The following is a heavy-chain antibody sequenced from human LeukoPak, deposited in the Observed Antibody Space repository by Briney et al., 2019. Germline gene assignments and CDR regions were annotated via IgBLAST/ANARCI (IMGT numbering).Heavy chain of an antibody. Sequence: ASVKVSCKVSVYRLNELSMHWVRQAPGKGLEWMGGFDPDDGEALYAQQFQGRATMTEDTSTGTVYMELNSLRSEDTAVYYCARAGYGGNSELYYYYMDVWGKGTTVTVSS. CDR3: ARAGYGGNSELYYYYMDV. CDR2: FDPDDGEA. J-gene: IGHJ6*03. D-gene: IGHD4-23*01. CDR1: VYRLNELS. V-gene: IGHV1-24*01.